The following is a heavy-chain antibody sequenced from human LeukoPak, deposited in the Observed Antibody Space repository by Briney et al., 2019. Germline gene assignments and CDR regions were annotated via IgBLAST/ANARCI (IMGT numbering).Heavy chain of an antibody. CDR1: GFTSSSYG. CDR3: AKLPYSSGYYSPFDY. D-gene: IGHD3-22*01. V-gene: IGHV3-30*02. Sequence: PGGSLRLSCAASGFTSSSYGMHWVRQAPGKGLEWVAFIRYDGSNRYYADSVKGRFTISRDNSKNTLYLQMNSLRAEDTAVYYCAKLPYSSGYYSPFDYWGQGTLVTVSS. J-gene: IGHJ4*02. CDR2: IRYDGSNR.